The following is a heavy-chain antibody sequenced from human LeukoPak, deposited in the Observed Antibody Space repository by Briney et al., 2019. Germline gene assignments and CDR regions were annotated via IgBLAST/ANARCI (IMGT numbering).Heavy chain of an antibody. CDR3: AKSDHGNGDYDY. CDR2: IPYDGSNK. CDR1: GFTFSSYG. J-gene: IGHJ4*02. Sequence: GGSLRLSCAASGFTFSSYGMHWVRQAPGKGLEWVAVIPYDGSNKYYADSVKGRFTISRDNAKNTLYLQMNSLEPEDTALYYCAKSDHGNGDYDYWGQGTLVTVSS. V-gene: IGHV3-30*18. D-gene: IGHD1-26*01.